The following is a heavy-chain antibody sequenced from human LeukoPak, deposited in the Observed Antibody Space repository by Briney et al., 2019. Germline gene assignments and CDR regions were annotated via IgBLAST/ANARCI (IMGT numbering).Heavy chain of an antibody. D-gene: IGHD1-26*01. Sequence: PGGSLRLSCATSGFSFRNSWMSCVRQAPGKGLEWVANIKQDATEIYYADSVKGRLTISRDNARRSLFLQMNILRVEDTALYYCARLNWDDGEVSGFDQWGQGLLVTVSS. CDR1: GFSFRNSW. CDR3: ARLNWDDGEVSGFDQ. J-gene: IGHJ5*02. CDR2: IKQDATEI. V-gene: IGHV3-7*01.